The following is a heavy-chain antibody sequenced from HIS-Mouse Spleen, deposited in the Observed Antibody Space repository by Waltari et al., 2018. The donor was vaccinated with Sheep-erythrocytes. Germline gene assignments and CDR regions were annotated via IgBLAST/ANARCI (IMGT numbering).Heavy chain of an antibody. CDR3: ARTDYGDYFGWFDP. Sequence: QVQLQESGPGLVKPSQTLSLTCTVSGGSISSGDYYWSWIRQPPGKGLEWVGYIYYRGRTYYTPSLRGRVTISVDTSKNQFSLKLSSVTAADTAVYYCARTDYGDYFGWFDPWGQGTLVTVSS. V-gene: IGHV4-30-4*01. D-gene: IGHD4-17*01. CDR2: IYYRGRT. CDR1: GGSISSGDYY. J-gene: IGHJ5*02.